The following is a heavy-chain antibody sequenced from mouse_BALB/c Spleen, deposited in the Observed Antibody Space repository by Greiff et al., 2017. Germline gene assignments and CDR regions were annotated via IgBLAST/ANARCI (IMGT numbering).Heavy chain of an antibody. V-gene: IGHV14-4*02. CDR3: KGYYGRSGFDY. D-gene: IGHD1-1*01. Sequence: VQLQQSGAELVRSGASVKLSCTASGFNIKDYYMHWVKQRPEQGLEWIGWIDPENGDTEYAPKFQGKATMTADTSSNTAYLQLSSLTSEDTAVYYCKGYYGRSGFDYWGQGTTLTVSS. CDR1: GFNIKDYY. CDR2: IDPENGDT. J-gene: IGHJ2*01.